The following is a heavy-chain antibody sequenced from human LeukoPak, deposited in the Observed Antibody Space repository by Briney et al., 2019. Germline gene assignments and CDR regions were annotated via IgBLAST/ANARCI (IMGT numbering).Heavy chain of an antibody. CDR1: GYTFTGYY. CDR3: ARDRGEWELNFDY. V-gene: IGHV1-2*02. CDR2: INPNSGGT. D-gene: IGHD1-26*01. Sequence: ASVKVSCKASGYTFTGYYMHWVRRAPGQGLEWMGWINPNSGGTNYAQKFQGRVTMTRDTSISTAYMELSRLRSDDTAVYYCARDRGEWELNFDYWGQGTLVTVSS. J-gene: IGHJ4*02.